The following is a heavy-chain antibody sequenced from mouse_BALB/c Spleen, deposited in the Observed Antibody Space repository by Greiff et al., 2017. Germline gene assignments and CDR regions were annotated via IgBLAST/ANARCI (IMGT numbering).Heavy chain of an antibody. V-gene: IGHV1-69*01. CDR1: GYTFTDYW. J-gene: IGHJ4*01. CDR2: IDTSDSYT. Sequence: QVQLKQPGAELVMPGASVKMSCKASGYTFTDYWMHWVKQRPGQGLEWIGAIDTSDSYTSYNQKFKGKATLTVDESSSTAYMQLSSLTSEDSAVYYCARYYYGSSDGYAMDYWGQGTSVTVSS. CDR3: ARYYYGSSDGYAMDY. D-gene: IGHD1-1*01.